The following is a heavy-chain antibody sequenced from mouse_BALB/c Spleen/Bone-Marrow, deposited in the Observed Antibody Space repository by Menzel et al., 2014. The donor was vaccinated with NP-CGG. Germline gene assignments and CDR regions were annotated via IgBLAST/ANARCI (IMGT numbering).Heavy chain of an antibody. J-gene: IGHJ4*01. D-gene: IGHD2-4*01. CDR2: IDPANGNT. CDR1: GFNIKDTY. Sequence: EVQLQQSGAELVKPGASVKLSCTASGFNIKDTYMHWVKQRPEQGLEWIGRIDPANGNTKYDPKFQGKATITADTSSNTAYLQLSSQTSEDTAVYYCAKYGGLRYAMDYWGQGTPVTVSS. V-gene: IGHV14-3*02. CDR3: AKYGGLRYAMDY.